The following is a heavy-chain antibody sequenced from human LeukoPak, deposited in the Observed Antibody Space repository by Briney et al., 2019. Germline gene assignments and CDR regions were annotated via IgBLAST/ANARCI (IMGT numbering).Heavy chain of an antibody. CDR3: AKFRGFCSGGSCYYFDS. J-gene: IGHJ4*02. CDR1: GFTFSSYA. CDR2: ISASGGSA. Sequence: GGSLRLSCAASGFTFSSYAMSWVRQAPGKGLEWVSAISASGGSAYYADSVKGRFTISRDNSKNTLYLQMNSLRAEDTAVYYCAKFRGFCSGGSCYYFDSWGQGTLVTVSS. V-gene: IGHV3-23*01. D-gene: IGHD2-15*01.